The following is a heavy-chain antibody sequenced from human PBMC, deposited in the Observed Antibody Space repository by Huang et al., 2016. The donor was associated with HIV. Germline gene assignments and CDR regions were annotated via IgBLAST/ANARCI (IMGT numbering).Heavy chain of an antibody. CDR3: ARDLLNTGEEGNSPMDI. CDR2: ISALNGDT. V-gene: IGHV1-18*01. D-gene: IGHD2-15*01. CDR1: GYTFLAFG. Sequence: GQLIQSGPEVKRPGASVKVSCKASGYTFLAFGVSWVRRAPGEGLEWMGWISALNGDTNYAAKFRDRVTVSADTTTDTVSIEMRSLRFDDTAVYYCARDLLNTGEEGNSPMDIWGQGTMVTVSS. J-gene: IGHJ6*02.